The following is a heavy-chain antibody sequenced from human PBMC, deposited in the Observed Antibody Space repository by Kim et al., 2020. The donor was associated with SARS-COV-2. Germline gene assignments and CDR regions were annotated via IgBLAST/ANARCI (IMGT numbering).Heavy chain of an antibody. D-gene: IGHD4-17*01. V-gene: IGHV4-30-4*01. J-gene: IGHJ4*02. CDR1: GGSISSGDYY. Sequence: SETLSLTCTVSGGSISSGDYYWTWIRQTPGTGLDWIGYISHSGSTHYNPSLKSRVTISADTSKNQFSLELNSVTAADTAVYYCVRDRHGDPSFEYWGQGTLVTVSS. CDR3: VRDRHGDPSFEY. CDR2: ISHSGST.